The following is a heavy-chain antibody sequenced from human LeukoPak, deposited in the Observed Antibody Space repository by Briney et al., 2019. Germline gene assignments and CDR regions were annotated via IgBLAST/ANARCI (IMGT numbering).Heavy chain of an antibody. Sequence: GASVKVSCKASGYTFTAHYIHWVRQAPGQGLEWTGWINPNSGGTSSAQNFQGRVTVTRDTSIRTVYLELSRLRSDDTAVYYCARDPSTVTTRHLDYWGQGTLVTVSS. CDR2: INPNSGGT. V-gene: IGHV1-2*02. D-gene: IGHD4-17*01. CDR1: GYTFTAHY. J-gene: IGHJ4*02. CDR3: ARDPSTVTTRHLDY.